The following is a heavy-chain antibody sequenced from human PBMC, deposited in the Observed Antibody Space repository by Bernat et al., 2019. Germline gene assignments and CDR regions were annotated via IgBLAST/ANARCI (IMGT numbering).Heavy chain of an antibody. J-gene: IGHJ4*02. CDR3: AKDVKDYASGLLDN. V-gene: IGHV3-30*18. D-gene: IGHD3-10*01. Sequence: QVQLVESGGGVVQPGRSLRLSCAASGFTFSSYGMHWVRQAPVKGLEWVAGISYDGSNKYYVDSVKGRFTISRDNTKNTLYLQMNSLRAEDTAVYYCAKDVKDYASGLLDNWGQGTLVTVSS. CDR2: ISYDGSNK. CDR1: GFTFSSYG.